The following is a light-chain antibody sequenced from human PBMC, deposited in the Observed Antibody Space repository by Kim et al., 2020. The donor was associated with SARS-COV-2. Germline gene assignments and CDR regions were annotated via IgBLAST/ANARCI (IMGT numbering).Light chain of an antibody. CDR1: SNNVGNNR. CDR2: RSN. V-gene: IGLV10-54*04. CDR3: SAWDGSLNAVV. Sequence: QTATLSCSGNSNNVGNNRAYWLQHHQGTPPKVLSYRSNHRPSGISERFSASRSGNTASLTVTGLQPEDEADYYCSAWDGSLNAVVFGGGTQLTVL. J-gene: IGLJ2*01.